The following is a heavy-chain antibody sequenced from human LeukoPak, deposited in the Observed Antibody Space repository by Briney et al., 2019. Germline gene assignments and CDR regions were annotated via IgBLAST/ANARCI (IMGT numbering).Heavy chain of an antibody. CDR2: ISGSGGST. CDR1: GFTFSSYA. D-gene: IGHD5-24*01. CDR3: AKDRAGYGNFDY. Sequence: GGSLRLSCAASGFTFSSYAMSWVRQAPGKGPEWVSAISGSGGSTYYADSVKGRFTISRDNSKNTLYLQMNSLRAEDTAVYYCAKDRAGYGNFDYWGQGTLVTVSS. J-gene: IGHJ4*02. V-gene: IGHV3-23*01.